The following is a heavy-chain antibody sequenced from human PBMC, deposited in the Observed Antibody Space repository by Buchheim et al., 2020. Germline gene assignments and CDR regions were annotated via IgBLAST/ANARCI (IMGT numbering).Heavy chain of an antibody. CDR2: ISSSATTI. CDR1: GFTFSAYD. V-gene: IGHV3-48*03. J-gene: IGHJ4*02. Sequence: EVQVVESGGGLVQPGGSLRLSCAASGFTFSAYDMNWVRQAPGKGLEWVSYISSSATTIYYTDSVKGRFIITRDNAKNSLYLQMASLRAEDTAVYYCVSGQSPYRSVWYPIDYWGQGTL. CDR3: VSGQSPYRSVWYPIDY. D-gene: IGHD6-19*01.